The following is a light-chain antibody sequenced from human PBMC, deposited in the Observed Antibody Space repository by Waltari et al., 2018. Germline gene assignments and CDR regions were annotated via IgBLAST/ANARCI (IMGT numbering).Light chain of an antibody. CDR2: DVS. CDR1: SSDVGGYNY. CDR3: CSFTSRSTWV. V-gene: IGLV2-14*03. Sequence: QSALTQPASVSGSPGQSITISCTGTSSDVGGYNYVSWYQHHPGKVPKLLIFDVSHRPSWVSNRFSASKAGNTASLTISGLQAEDESDYYCCSFTSRSTWVFGGGTKLTVL. J-gene: IGLJ3*02.